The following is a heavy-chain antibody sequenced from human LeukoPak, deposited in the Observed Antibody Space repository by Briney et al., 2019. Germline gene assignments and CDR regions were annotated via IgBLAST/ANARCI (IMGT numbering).Heavy chain of an antibody. CDR3: ARWGSIAVARFDY. CDR1: GGSISSYY. Sequence: SETLSLTCTVSGGSISSYYWSWIRQPPGKGLEWIGYIYYTGSTNYNPSLTSRVNISVDTSKNQFSLHLTSVTAADTAVYYCARWGSIAVARFDYWGQGTLVTVSS. CDR2: IYYTGST. J-gene: IGHJ4*02. D-gene: IGHD6-6*01. V-gene: IGHV4-59*01.